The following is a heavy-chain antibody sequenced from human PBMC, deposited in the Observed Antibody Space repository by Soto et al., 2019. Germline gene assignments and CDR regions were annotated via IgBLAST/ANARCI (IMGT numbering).Heavy chain of an antibody. D-gene: IGHD3-10*01. J-gene: IGHJ4*02. V-gene: IGHV1-2*06. CDR1: GYFFTSHY. Sequence: QVQLVQSGAEVEKPGASVKVSCKTSGYFFTSHYIHWVRLAPGRGLEWMGRINPNNGDTNSPQKFQGKVTMTVDASISTASMEMSGMRSDDTAIYYCAREVTYGGGSFALGLWGQGTLVTVSS. CDR3: AREVTYGGGSFALGL. CDR2: INPNNGDT.